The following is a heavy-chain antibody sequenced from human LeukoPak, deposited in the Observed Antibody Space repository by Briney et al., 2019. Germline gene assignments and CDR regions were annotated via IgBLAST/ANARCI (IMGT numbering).Heavy chain of an antibody. CDR1: GYSFTNYW. Sequence: GESLKIPCKGSGYSFTNYWIGWVRQMPGKGLEWMGIIYPGDSDTRYSPSFQGQVTISADKSISAAYLQWGSLKASDTAMYYCARLGRWLQLGASGDYWGQGTLVTVSS. CDR3: ARLGRWLQLGASGDY. D-gene: IGHD5-24*01. V-gene: IGHV5-51*01. J-gene: IGHJ4*02. CDR2: IYPGDSDT.